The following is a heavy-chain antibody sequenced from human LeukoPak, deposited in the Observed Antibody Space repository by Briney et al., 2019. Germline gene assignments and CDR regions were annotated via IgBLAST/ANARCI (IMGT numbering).Heavy chain of an antibody. V-gene: IGHV4-59*01. Sequence: SETLSLTCTVSGGSISSYYWSWIRQPPGKGLEWIGYIYDSGSTNYNPSLKSRVTVSVDTSKNQFSLKLSSVTAADTAVYYCACLTTADAFDIWGQGTMVTVSS. J-gene: IGHJ3*02. CDR2: IYDSGST. CDR3: ACLTTADAFDI. CDR1: GGSISSYY. D-gene: IGHD3-22*01.